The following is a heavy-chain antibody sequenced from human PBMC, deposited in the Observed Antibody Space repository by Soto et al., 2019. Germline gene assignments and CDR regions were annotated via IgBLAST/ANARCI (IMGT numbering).Heavy chain of an antibody. CDR1: GFTFSSYA. Sequence: GGSLRLSCAASGFTFSSYAMSWVRQAPGKGLEWVSAISGSGGSTYYADSVKGRFTISRDNSKNTLYLQMNSLRAEDMAVYYCARDNWNAYDAFDIWGQGTMVTVSS. CDR3: ARDNWNAYDAFDI. D-gene: IGHD1-1*01. J-gene: IGHJ3*02. V-gene: IGHV3-23*01. CDR2: ISGSGGST.